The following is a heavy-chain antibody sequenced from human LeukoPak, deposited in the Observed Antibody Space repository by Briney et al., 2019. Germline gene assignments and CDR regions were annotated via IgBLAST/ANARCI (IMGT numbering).Heavy chain of an antibody. CDR1: GFTLSSYW. CDR3: ALASGGREGLDY. CDR2: INQDGSEK. Sequence: GGSLRLSCAASGFTLSSYWMSWVRHAPGQGLEWVANINQDGSEKYYVDSVKGRFTISRDNPKNSLYLQMNSLRAEDTAGYYCALASGGREGLDYWGQGTLVTVSS. D-gene: IGHD3-10*01. V-gene: IGHV3-7*03. J-gene: IGHJ4*02.